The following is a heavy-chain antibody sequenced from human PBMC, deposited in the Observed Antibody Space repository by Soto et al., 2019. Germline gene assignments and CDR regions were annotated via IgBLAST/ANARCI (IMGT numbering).Heavy chain of an antibody. J-gene: IGHJ3*02. CDR1: GGTFSSYA. CDR2: IIPIFGTA. CDR3: ALSITMIAQGLGAFDI. Sequence: GASVKVSCKASGGTFSSYAISWVRQAPGQGLEWMGGIIPIFGTANYAQKFQGRVTITADESTSTAYMELSSLRSEDTAVYYCALSITMIAQGLGAFDIWGQGTMVTVSS. V-gene: IGHV1-69*13. D-gene: IGHD3-22*01.